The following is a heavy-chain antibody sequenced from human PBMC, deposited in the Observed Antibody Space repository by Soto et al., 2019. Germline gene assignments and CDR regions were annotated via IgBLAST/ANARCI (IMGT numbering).Heavy chain of an antibody. D-gene: IGHD3-10*01. Sequence: QVQLQESGPGLVKPSETLSLTCAVSGASVSRIGFHWGWIRQPPGQGLEWIGSIYDAGTTFYNPSPKSRVTISAGTSKNHFSLRLTSVTAAYTAVYYCARRGSGHTFDYWGQGTLVTVSS. CDR2: IYDAGTT. CDR3: ARRGSGHTFDY. J-gene: IGHJ4*02. CDR1: GASVSRIGFH. V-gene: IGHV4-39*01.